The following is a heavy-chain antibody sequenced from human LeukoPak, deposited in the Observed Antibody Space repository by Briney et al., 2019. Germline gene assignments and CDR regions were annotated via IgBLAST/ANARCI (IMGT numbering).Heavy chain of an antibody. J-gene: IGHJ4*02. CDR3: ARRRWASSGLLRPLDY. CDR2: IKHSGSN. Sequence: PSETLSLTCAVYGVTFSGYYWRWLRQPPGKGLEWIGEIKHSGSNNYNPSLKSRVAIAVDTSKNQFSQKLRSVNAAGTAVYYCARRRWASSGLLRPLDYWGQGTLVTVSS. D-gene: IGHD6-19*01. V-gene: IGHV4-34*01. CDR1: GVTFSGYY.